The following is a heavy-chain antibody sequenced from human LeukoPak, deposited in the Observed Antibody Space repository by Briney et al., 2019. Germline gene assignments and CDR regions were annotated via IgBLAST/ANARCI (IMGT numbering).Heavy chain of an antibody. V-gene: IGHV3-74*01. Sequence: PGGSLRLSCAASGFTFSSYWMHWVRQAPGKGLVWVSRINSDGSSTSYADSEKGRFNISRDNDKNTLYLQMNSLRAKDTAVYYCARDEVGVGATHDYWGQGTLVTVSS. J-gene: IGHJ4*02. CDR3: ARDEVGVGATHDY. CDR1: GFTFSSYW. D-gene: IGHD1-26*01. CDR2: INSDGSST.